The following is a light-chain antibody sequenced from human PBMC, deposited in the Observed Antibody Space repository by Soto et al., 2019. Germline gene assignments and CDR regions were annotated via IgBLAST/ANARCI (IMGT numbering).Light chain of an antibody. CDR2: STN. J-gene: IGLJ3*02. V-gene: IGLV8-61*01. CDR1: SGSVSTSYY. Sequence: QTVVTQEPSFSVSPGGTVTLTCSLSSGSVSTSYYPSWYQQTPGQAPRTLIYSTNTRSSGVPDRFSGSILGNQAALTITGAQADDESDYYCVLYMGSGMWGFGGGTK. CDR3: VLYMGSGMWG.